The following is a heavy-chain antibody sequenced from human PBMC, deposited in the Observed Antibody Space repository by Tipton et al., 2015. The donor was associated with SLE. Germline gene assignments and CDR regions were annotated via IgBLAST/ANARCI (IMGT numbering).Heavy chain of an antibody. CDR2: ISSTGST. Sequence: TLSLTCTVSGGSIGSGDYYWTWIRQPAGKGLEWIWHISSTGSTSYNSSLRSRVTISSDTSKNQFSLKLSSVTAADTAVYYCARIIRGVYYYYMDVWGKGTTVTVSS. J-gene: IGHJ6*03. D-gene: IGHD3-10*01. V-gene: IGHV4-61*09. CDR1: GGSIGSGDYY. CDR3: ARIIRGVYYYYMDV.